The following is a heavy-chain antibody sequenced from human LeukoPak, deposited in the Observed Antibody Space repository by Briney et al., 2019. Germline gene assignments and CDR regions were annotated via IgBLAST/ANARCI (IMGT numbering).Heavy chain of an antibody. CDR2: IYTSGST. CDR1: GGSISSYY. V-gene: IGHV4-4*07. Sequence: NPSETLSLTCTVSGGSISSYYWSWIRQPAGKGLEWIGRIYTSGSTNYNPSLKSRVTMSVDTSKNQFSLKLSSVTAADTAVYYCARELRYDNSDSGAFWGQGTVVTVSS. CDR3: ARELRYDNSDSGAF. J-gene: IGHJ3*01. D-gene: IGHD3-22*01.